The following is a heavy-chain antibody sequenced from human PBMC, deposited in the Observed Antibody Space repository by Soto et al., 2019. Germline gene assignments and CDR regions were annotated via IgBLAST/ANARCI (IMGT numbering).Heavy chain of an antibody. J-gene: IGHJ4*02. CDR3: ATEGSRSGRPRPHTYLDY. CDR2: ISAYNGNT. D-gene: IGHD2-15*01. Sequence: VASVKVSCKASGYTSTNYAFTWVRQAPGQGLEWMGWISAYNGNTDYARKLQGRVTMTRDTSTSTAYMELRTLTSDDSAVYYCATEGSRSGRPRPHTYLDYWGQGTLVTVSS. V-gene: IGHV1-18*04. CDR1: GYTSTNYA.